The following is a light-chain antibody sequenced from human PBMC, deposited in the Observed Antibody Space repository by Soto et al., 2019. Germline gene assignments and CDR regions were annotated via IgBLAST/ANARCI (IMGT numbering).Light chain of an antibody. CDR1: QGISSN. CDR2: AAS. Sequence: EIEVTQSRSCLSASVGDRGTISWRTSQGISSNLAWYQQKPGKAPKPLIYAASTLQSGVPSRFSGSGSGTEFTLTISSLQPEDFATDYCQQFNSYPITFGQRTRLE. CDR3: QQFNSYPIT. V-gene: IGKV1-9*01. J-gene: IGKJ5*01.